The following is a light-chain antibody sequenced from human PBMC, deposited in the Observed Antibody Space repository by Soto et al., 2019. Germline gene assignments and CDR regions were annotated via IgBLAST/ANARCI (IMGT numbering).Light chain of an antibody. Sequence: EIVLTQSPATPSLSPGERAPLSCRASQSVSSYLAWYQQKPGQAPRLLIYDASNRATGIPARFSGSGSGTDFTLTISSLEPEDFAVYYCQQRSNWPPTFGQGTKV. V-gene: IGKV3-11*01. CDR2: DAS. CDR1: QSVSSY. CDR3: QQRSNWPPT. J-gene: IGKJ1*01.